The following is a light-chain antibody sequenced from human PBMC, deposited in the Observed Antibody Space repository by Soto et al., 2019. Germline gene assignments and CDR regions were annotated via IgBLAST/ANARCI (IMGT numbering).Light chain of an antibody. CDR2: GAS. CDR1: QSVSSNY. CDR3: QQYGSSPYT. V-gene: IGKV3-20*01. Sequence: EIVLTQSPGTLSLSPGERATLSCRASQSVSSNYLAWYQQKSGQPPRLLIYGASTRAAGISARVSGSGSGTDFTLSISRQEPGDFAVYYCQQYGSSPYTFGQGTKLEI. J-gene: IGKJ2*01.